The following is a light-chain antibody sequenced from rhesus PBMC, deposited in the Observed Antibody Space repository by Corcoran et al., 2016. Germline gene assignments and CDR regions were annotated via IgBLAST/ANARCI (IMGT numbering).Light chain of an antibody. CDR1: ENVNNY. CDR2: AAS. CDR3: QHSYGTPLT. V-gene: IGKV1-74*01. Sequence: DIQMTQSPSSLSASVGDRVTITCRASENVNNYLHWYQQNPGKAPKLLIYAASTLQSGVPSRFIGSGSWTDYTFTISSLQPEDVATYYCQHSYGTPLTFGGGTKVEIK. J-gene: IGKJ4*01.